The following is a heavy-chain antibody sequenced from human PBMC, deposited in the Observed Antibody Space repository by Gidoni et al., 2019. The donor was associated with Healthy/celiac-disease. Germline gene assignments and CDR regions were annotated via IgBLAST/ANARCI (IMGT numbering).Heavy chain of an antibody. D-gene: IGHD3-22*01. J-gene: IGHJ4*02. CDR1: GYTLTALS. CDR3: ATGTNYYDSSGYYYIDY. Sequence: QVQLVPSGAEVKKPGASVKVSCKVSGYTLTALSMHWVRQAPGKGLEWMGGFDPEDGETIYAQKFQGRVTMTEDTSTDTAYMELSSLRSEDTAVYYCATGTNYYDSSGYYYIDYWGQGTLVTVSS. V-gene: IGHV1-24*01. CDR2: FDPEDGET.